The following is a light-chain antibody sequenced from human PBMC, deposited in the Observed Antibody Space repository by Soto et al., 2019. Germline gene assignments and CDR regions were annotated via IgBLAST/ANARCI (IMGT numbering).Light chain of an antibody. V-gene: IGLV2-11*01. CDR2: DVN. Sequence: QSALTQPRSVSGSPGQSVTISCTGTSSDVGGYNYVSWYQQHPGKAPKLMIYDVNKRPSGVPDRFFGSKFGNTASLTISGLQAEDDADYYCCSYAGSYPLVFGSGTKVTVL. J-gene: IGLJ1*01. CDR1: SSDVGGYNY. CDR3: CSYAGSYPLV.